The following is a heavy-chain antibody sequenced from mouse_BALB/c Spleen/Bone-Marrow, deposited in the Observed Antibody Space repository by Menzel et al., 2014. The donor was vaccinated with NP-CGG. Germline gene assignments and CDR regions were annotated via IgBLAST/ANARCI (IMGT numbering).Heavy chain of an antibody. CDR2: IYPGDGDT. CDR3: ARGGISVDY. J-gene: IGHJ2*01. CDR1: GYAFSVYW. V-gene: IGHV1-80*01. Sequence: VQLQQSGAELVRPGSSVKLSCKASGYAFSVYWMNWVKQRPGQGLEWIGQIYPGDGDTNYNGKFKGRATLAADKSSNTAYMQLSSLTAEDSAVYFCARGGISVDYWGQGTTLTVSS.